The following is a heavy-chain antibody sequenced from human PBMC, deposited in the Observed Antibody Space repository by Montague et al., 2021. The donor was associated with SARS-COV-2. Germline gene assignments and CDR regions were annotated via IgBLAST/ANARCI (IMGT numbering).Heavy chain of an antibody. CDR3: TRHYQGSVGDGLDI. Sequence: SLRLSCAASGFTFNNYDMNWVRQAPGKGPEWISYISTSAYSSSYAVSVMGRFTISSDNGKNSQYLQMNILRVEDTASYYCTRHYQGSVGDGLDIWGQGTKVTVSS. V-gene: IGHV3-48*03. CDR1: GFTFNNYD. J-gene: IGHJ3*02. D-gene: IGHD5-24*01. CDR2: ISTSAYSS.